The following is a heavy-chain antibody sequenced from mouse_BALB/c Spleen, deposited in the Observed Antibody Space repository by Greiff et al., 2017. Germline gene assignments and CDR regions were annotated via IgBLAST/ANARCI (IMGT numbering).Heavy chain of an antibody. CDR2: IRNKANGYTT. J-gene: IGHJ1*01. CDR3: ARDGYYLHWYFDV. Sequence: EVMLVESGGGLVQPGGSLRLSCATSGFTFTDYYMSWVRQPPGKALEWLGFIRNKANGYTTEYSASVKGRFTISRDNSQSILYLQMNTLRAEDSATYYCARDGYYLHWYFDVWGAGTTVTVSS. D-gene: IGHD2-3*01. CDR1: GFTFTDYY. V-gene: IGHV7-3*02.